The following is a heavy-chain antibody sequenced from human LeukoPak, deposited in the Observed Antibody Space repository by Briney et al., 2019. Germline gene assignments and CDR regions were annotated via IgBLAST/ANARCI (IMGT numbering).Heavy chain of an antibody. CDR2: IYHSGST. V-gene: IGHV4-38-2*01. D-gene: IGHD3-3*01. Sequence: NPSETLSLTCAVSGYSISSGYYWGWIRQPPGKGLEWIGSIYHSGSTYYNPSLKSRVTISVDTSKNQFSLKLTSVTAADTAVYYCARGRRLKPGNWFDPWGQGTLVTVSS. J-gene: IGHJ5*02. CDR1: GYSISSGYY. CDR3: ARGRRLKPGNWFDP.